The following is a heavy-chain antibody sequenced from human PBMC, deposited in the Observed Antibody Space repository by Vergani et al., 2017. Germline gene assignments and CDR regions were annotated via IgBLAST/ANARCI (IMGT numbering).Heavy chain of an antibody. D-gene: IGHD4-17*01. CDR1: GYSFTSYW. V-gene: IGHV5-10-1*03. CDR3: ASSPTTVISYYFDY. J-gene: IGHJ4*02. CDR2: IDPSDSYT. Sequence: EVQLVQSGAEVKKPGESLRISCKGSGYSFTSYWISWVRQMPGKCLEWMGRIDPSDSYTNYSPAFQGHVTISADKSISTAYLQWSSLKASDTAMYYCASSPTTVISYYFDYWGQGTLVTVSS.